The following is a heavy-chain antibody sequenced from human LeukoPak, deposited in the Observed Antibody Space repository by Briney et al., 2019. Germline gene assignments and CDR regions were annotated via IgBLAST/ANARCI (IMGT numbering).Heavy chain of an antibody. CDR2: INPNSGGT. Sequence: GASVKVSCKASGYTFTGYYMHWVRQAPGQGLEWMGWINPNSGGTNYAQKFQGRVTMTRDTSISTAYMELSRLRSDDTAVYYCARCGPQGYFDSRVWFDPWGQGTLVTVSS. D-gene: IGHD3-9*01. J-gene: IGHJ5*02. CDR1: GYTFTGYY. CDR3: ARCGPQGYFDSRVWFDP. V-gene: IGHV1-2*02.